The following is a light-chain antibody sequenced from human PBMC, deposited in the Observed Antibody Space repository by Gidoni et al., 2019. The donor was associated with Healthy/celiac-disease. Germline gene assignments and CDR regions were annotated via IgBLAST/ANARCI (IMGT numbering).Light chain of an antibody. J-gene: IGKJ3*01. CDR3: QQDYSTPET. CDR1: QSVLYSSNNKNY. Sequence: DIVMTQSPDSLAVSLGERATINCKSSQSVLYSSNNKNYLAWYQQKPGQPPKLLIYWASTRESGVPDRFSGSGSVTDFTLTISSLQAEDVAVYYCQQDYSTPETFGPGTKVDIK. V-gene: IGKV4-1*01. CDR2: WAS.